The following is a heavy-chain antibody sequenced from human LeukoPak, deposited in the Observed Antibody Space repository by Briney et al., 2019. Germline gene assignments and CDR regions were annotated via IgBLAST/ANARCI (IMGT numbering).Heavy chain of an antibody. J-gene: IGHJ6*02. CDR3: ARGGSYCSGGSCYLYYYYGMDV. D-gene: IGHD2-15*01. V-gene: IGHV1-69*13. Sequence: SVKVSCKASGGTFSSCAISWVRQAPGQGLEWMGGIIPIFGTANYAQKFQGRVTITADESTSTAYMELSSLRSEDTAVYYCARGGSYCSGGSCYLYYYYGMDVWGQGTTVTVSS. CDR2: IIPIFGTA. CDR1: GGTFSSCA.